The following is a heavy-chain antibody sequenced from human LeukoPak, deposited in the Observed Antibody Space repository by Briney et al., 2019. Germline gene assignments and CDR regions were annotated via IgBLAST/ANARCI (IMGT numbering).Heavy chain of an antibody. Sequence: GESLKISCKGSGYSFTSYWIGWVRQMPGKGLEWMGIIYPADSDTRYNPSFQGQVTISADKSISTAYLQWSSLKASDTAMYYCARHRPGGGNYDSFHYWGQGTLVTVSS. CDR1: GYSFTSYW. J-gene: IGHJ4*02. D-gene: IGHD1-26*01. CDR2: IYPADSDT. V-gene: IGHV5-51*01. CDR3: ARHRPGGGNYDSFHY.